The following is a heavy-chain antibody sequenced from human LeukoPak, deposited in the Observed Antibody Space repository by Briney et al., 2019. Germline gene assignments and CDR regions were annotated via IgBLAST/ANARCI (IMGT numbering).Heavy chain of an antibody. CDR3: ARGRGIAVAGSFWFDP. D-gene: IGHD6-19*01. CDR1: GVSISSGGYY. CDR2: IYYSGST. Sequence: PSETLSLTCTVSGVSISSGGYYWSWIRQPPGKGLEWIGYIYYSGSTNYNPSLKSRVTISVDTSKNQFSLKLSSVTAADTAVYYCARGRGIAVAGSFWFDPWGQGTLVTVSS. J-gene: IGHJ5*02. V-gene: IGHV4-61*08.